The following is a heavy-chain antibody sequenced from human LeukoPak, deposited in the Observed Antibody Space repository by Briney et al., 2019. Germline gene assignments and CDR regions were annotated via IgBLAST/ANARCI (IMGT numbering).Heavy chain of an antibody. V-gene: IGHV4-61*02. J-gene: IGHJ4*02. Sequence: SETLSLTCTISASSISSGSYCWSWIRQPAGKGLEGIGRIYTSGSTNYNPSLKSRVTISVDTSKNQFSLKLSSVTAADTAVYYCARDPRRWALGMHFDYWSQGTLVTVSS. D-gene: IGHD1-26*01. CDR2: IYTSGST. CDR3: ARDPRRWALGMHFDY. CDR1: ASSISSGSYC.